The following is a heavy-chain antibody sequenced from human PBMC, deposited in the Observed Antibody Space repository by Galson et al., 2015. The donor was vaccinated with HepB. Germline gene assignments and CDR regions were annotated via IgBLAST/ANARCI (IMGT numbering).Heavy chain of an antibody. J-gene: IGHJ6*02. CDR3: ARDKSSGGRSYYYYGMDV. CDR2: ISYDGSNK. Sequence: SLRLSCAASGFTFSSYAMHWVRQAPGKGLEWVAVISYDGSNKYYADSVKGRFTISGDNSKNTLYLQMNSLRAEDTAVYYCARDKSSGGRSYYYYGMDVWGQGTTVTVSS. D-gene: IGHD2-15*01. V-gene: IGHV3-30*04. CDR1: GFTFSSYA.